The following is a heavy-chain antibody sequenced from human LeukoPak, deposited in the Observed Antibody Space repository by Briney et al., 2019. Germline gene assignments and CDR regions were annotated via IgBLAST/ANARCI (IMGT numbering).Heavy chain of an antibody. CDR1: GGSISSYY. Sequence: SETLSLTCTVSGGSISSYYWSWIRQPPGKGLEWIGEINHSGSTNYNPSLKSRVTISVDTSKNQFSLKLSSVTAADTAVYYCARGRGLRYFDPHVHFDYWGQGTLVTVSS. CDR2: INHSGST. J-gene: IGHJ4*02. D-gene: IGHD3-9*01. V-gene: IGHV4-34*01. CDR3: ARGRGLRYFDPHVHFDY.